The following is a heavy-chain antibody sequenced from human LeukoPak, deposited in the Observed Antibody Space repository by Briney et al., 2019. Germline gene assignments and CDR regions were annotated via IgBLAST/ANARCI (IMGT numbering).Heavy chain of an antibody. CDR3: AKFKALRLGELSLFDY. Sequence: GGSLRLSCAASGFTFSNYAMSWVRQAPGKGLEWVSAIRGSGGITYYADSVKGRFTISRDNSKNTLFLQMNSLRAEDTAVYYCAKFKALRLGELSLFDYWGQGTLVTVSS. CDR1: GFTFSNYA. D-gene: IGHD3-16*02. CDR2: IRGSGGIT. V-gene: IGHV3-23*01. J-gene: IGHJ4*02.